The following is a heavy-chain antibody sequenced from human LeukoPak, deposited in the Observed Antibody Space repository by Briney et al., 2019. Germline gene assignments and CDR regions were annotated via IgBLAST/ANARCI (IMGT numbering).Heavy chain of an antibody. CDR2: IIPIFGTA. V-gene: IGHV1-69*13. D-gene: IGHD6-13*01. CDR1: GGTFSSYA. J-gene: IGHJ6*02. Sequence: ASVKVSCKASGGTFSSYAISWVRQAPGQGLEWMGGIIPIFGTANYAQKFQGRVTITADESTSTAYMELSSLRSEDTAVYYCAYLGASSSWYNYYGMDVWGQGTTVTVSS. CDR3: AYLGASSSWYNYYGMDV.